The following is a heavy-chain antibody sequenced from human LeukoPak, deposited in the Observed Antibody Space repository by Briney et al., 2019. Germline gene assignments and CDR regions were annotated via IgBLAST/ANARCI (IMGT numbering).Heavy chain of an antibody. J-gene: IGHJ3*02. D-gene: IGHD4-23*01. CDR1: GFSFSSFW. V-gene: IGHV3-74*01. CDR3: ARDKYGGNSNAFDI. Sequence: GGSLRLSCAASGFSFSSFWMDWVRQVPGKGPVWVSRIGTDGSGATYADYVRGRFTISRDNAKNTLFLQMNSVRAEDTAVYYCARDKYGGNSNAFDIWGQGTLVAVSS. CDR2: IGTDGSGA.